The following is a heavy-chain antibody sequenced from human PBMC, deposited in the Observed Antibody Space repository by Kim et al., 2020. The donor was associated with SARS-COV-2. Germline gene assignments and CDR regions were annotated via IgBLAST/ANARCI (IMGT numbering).Heavy chain of an antibody. J-gene: IGHJ4*02. V-gene: IGHV1-46*01. CDR1: GYTFTSYY. D-gene: IGHD1-1*01. CDR2: INLSADRT. CDR3: ARAPPGAKDGFDY. Sequence: ASVKVSCKASGYTFTSYYMHWVRQAPGQGLEWMGMINLSADRTNYAQNFQGRVTMTRDTSTSTVYMELSSLRSEDTAMYYCARAPPGAKDGFDYWGQGTLVTDSS.